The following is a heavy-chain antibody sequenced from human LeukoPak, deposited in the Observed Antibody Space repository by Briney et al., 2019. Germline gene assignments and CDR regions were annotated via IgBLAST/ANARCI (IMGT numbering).Heavy chain of an antibody. CDR3: AKGEQYCSSTSCHFIDY. J-gene: IGHJ4*02. D-gene: IGHD2-2*01. Sequence: GGSLRLSCAASGFTFSSYDMSWVRQAPGKGLEWVSSIGGSGGYTFYADSVKGRFTIIRDNSKNTLFLQMNSLRADDTAVYYCAKGEQYCSSTSCHFIDYWGQGTLVTVSS. V-gene: IGHV3-23*01. CDR1: GFTFSSYD. CDR2: IGGSGGYT.